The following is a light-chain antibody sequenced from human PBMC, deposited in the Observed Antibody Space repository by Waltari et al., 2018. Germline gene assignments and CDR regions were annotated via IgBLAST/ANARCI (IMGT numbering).Light chain of an antibody. CDR1: QAISNY. Sequence: DIQMTQSPSSLSAFVGDRVIITCRSSQAISNYVAWFQQKPGKAPKSLISAASSLQSGVPSKFSGSGSGTEFALTISSLQPEDFATYYCQQYYIVPYTFGQGTELEI. J-gene: IGKJ2*01. CDR2: AAS. V-gene: IGKV1-16*02. CDR3: QQYYIVPYT.